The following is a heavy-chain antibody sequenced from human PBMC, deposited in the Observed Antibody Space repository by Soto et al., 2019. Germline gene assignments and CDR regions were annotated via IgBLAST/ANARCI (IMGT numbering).Heavy chain of an antibody. J-gene: IGHJ5*02. CDR3: AHLYPAQLGNWFDP. Sequence: QITLKESGPTLVKPTQTLSLTCTFSGFSLTTIGLGVGWIRQPPGKALEWLAVIYWDDDKRYSPSLNNRLTTXSXTXXDQVILTMTNMDPVDTATYYCAHLYPAQLGNWFDPWGQGTLVTVSS. CDR2: IYWDDDK. V-gene: IGHV2-5*02. CDR1: GFSLTTIGLG. D-gene: IGHD1-1*01.